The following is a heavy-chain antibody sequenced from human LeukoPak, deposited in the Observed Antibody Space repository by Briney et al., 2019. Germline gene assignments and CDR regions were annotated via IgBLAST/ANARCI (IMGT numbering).Heavy chain of an antibody. V-gene: IGHV4-38-2*02. J-gene: IGHJ6*03. Sequence: SETLSLTCTVSGYSISSGYYWGWIRQPPGKGLEWIGSIYHSGSTYYNPSLKSRVTMSVDTSKNQFSLKLSSVTAADTAVYYCARTTVDTAMVVGYYYYYMDVWGKGTTVTISS. CDR2: IYHSGST. CDR3: ARTTVDTAMVVGYYYYYMDV. CDR1: GYSISSGYY. D-gene: IGHD5-18*01.